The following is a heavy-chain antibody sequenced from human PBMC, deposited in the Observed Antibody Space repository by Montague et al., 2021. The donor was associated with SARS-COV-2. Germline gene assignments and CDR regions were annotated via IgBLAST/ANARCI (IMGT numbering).Heavy chain of an antibody. CDR3: ARGQVTFSGVLLFISAAGPLDV. D-gene: IGHD3-3*01. CDR1: SGSFSDYY. Sequence: SETLSLTCAVYSGSFSDYYWTWVRQPPGKGLEWIGEINHTGSASYNPSLKSRVTLSKDTSKNQFSLKLQSLTAADTAVYYCARGQVTFSGVLLFISAAGPLDVWGQGTLVTVSS. V-gene: IGHV4-34*01. CDR2: INHTGSA. J-gene: IGHJ3*01.